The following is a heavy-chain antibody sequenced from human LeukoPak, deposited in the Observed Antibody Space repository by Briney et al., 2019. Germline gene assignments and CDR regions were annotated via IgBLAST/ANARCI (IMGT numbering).Heavy chain of an antibody. V-gene: IGHV3-33*08. J-gene: IGHJ4*02. Sequence: HPGGSLRLSCAASGFTVSSNYMSWVRQAPGKGLEWVAVIWYDGSNKYYADSVKGRFTISRDNSKNTLYLQMNSLRAEDTAVYYCARGPNEAGRVGDYWGQGTLVTVSS. CDR2: IWYDGSNK. D-gene: IGHD6-13*01. CDR3: ARGPNEAGRVGDY. CDR1: GFTVSSNY.